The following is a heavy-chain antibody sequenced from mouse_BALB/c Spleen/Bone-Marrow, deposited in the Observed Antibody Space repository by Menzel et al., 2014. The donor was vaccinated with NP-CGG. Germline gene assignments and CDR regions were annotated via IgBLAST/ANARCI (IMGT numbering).Heavy chain of an antibody. J-gene: IGHJ4*01. D-gene: IGHD1-1*01. CDR2: IYPGDGDT. CDR3: ARALHYYGSSYGAMDY. CDR1: GYTFTSYW. Sequence: QLQQSGAELARPGASVKLSCKASGYTFTSYWMQWIKQRPGQGLEWIGAIYPGDGDTRFTQKFKGKATLTADKSSSTAYMQLSSLASEDSAVYYCARALHYYGSSYGAMDYWGQGTSVTVSS. V-gene: IGHV1-87*01.